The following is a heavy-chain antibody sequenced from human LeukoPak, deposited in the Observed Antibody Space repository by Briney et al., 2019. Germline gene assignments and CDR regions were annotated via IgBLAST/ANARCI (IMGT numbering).Heavy chain of an antibody. Sequence: SETLSLTCTVSGYSISSGYYWGWIRQPPGKGLEWIGNIYPTGSTYYNPSLKSRVTVSVDTSKNQFSLKVSSVSAADTAVYYCARVRWLAVAASTYFDYWGQGTLVTVSS. CDR3: ARVRWLAVAASTYFDY. CDR1: GYSISSGYY. D-gene: IGHD6-19*01. CDR2: IYPTGST. J-gene: IGHJ4*02. V-gene: IGHV4-38-2*02.